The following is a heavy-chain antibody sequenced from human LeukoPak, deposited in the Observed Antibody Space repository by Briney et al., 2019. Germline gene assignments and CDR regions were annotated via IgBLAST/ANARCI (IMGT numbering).Heavy chain of an antibody. D-gene: IGHD3-9*01. CDR2: ISWNSGSI. V-gene: IGHV3-9*01. J-gene: IGHJ4*02. CDR1: GFTFDDYA. CDR3: AKEGPLTGYYLANPNFDY. Sequence: GGSLRLSCAASGFTFDDYAMHWVRQVSGKGLEWVSGISWNSGSIGYADSVKGRFTISRDNAKNSLYLQMNSLRAEDTALYYCAKEGPLTGYYLANPNFDYWGQGTLVTVSS.